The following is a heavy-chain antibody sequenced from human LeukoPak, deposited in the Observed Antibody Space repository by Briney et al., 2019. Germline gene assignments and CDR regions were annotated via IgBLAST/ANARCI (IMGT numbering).Heavy chain of an antibody. CDR3: ATLRTMVRGVDY. Sequence: PGGSLRLSCAASGFTFSWHWMHWVRQAPGKGLVWVSHIDGDGRRTSYADSVKGRFTISRDNSKNTLYLQMNSLRAEDTAVYYCATLRTMVRGVDYWGQGTLVTVSS. J-gene: IGHJ4*02. CDR2: IDGDGRRT. CDR1: GFTFSWHW. D-gene: IGHD3-10*01. V-gene: IGHV3-74*01.